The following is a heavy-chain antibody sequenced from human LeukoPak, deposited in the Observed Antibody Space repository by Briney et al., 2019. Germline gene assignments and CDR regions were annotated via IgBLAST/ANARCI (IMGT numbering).Heavy chain of an antibody. CDR2: INHSGST. V-gene: IGHV4-34*01. CDR1: GGSFSGYY. D-gene: IGHD3-22*01. J-gene: IGHJ4*02. CDR3: ARGVHYYDSSGGY. Sequence: SETLSLTCGVYGGSFSGYYWSWIRQPPGKGLEWIGEINHSGSTNYNPSLKSRVTTSVDTSKNQFSLKLSSVTAADTAVYYCARGVHYYDSSGGYWGQGTLVTVSS.